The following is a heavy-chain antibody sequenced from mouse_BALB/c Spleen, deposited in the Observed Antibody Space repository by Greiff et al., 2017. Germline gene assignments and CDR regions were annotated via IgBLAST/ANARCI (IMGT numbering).Heavy chain of an antibody. Sequence: EVQGVESGGGLVQPGGSLKLSCAASGFTFSSYGMSWVRQTPDKRLELVATINSNGGSTYYPDSVKGRFTISRDNAKNTLYLQMSSLKSEDTAMYYCARELGRYWYFDVWGAGTTVTVSS. V-gene: IGHV5-6-3*01. CDR2: INSNGGST. CDR3: ARELGRYWYFDV. J-gene: IGHJ1*01. CDR1: GFTFSSYG. D-gene: IGHD4-1*01.